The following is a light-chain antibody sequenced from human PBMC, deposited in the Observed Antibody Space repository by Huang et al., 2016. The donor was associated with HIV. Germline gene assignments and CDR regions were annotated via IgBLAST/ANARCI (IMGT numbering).Light chain of an antibody. V-gene: IGKV1-6*01. J-gene: IGKJ3*01. Sequence: AIQMTQSPSSLSASVGDRVTITGRASQGIRNDVGWYQQNPGKAPKLLIDAASSLQSGVPSRFSGSGSCTDFTLTISSLQPEDFATYYCLQDYNYTFTFGPGTKVDIK. CDR2: AAS. CDR3: LQDYNYTFT. CDR1: QGIRND.